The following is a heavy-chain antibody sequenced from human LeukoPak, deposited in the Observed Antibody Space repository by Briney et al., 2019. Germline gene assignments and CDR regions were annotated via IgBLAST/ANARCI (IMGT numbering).Heavy chain of an antibody. CDR3: AKAPATGEGYYFYYMDV. J-gene: IGHJ6*03. CDR2: VNGRGATT. CDR1: GFTFSDYA. D-gene: IGHD7-27*01. V-gene: IGHV3-23*01. Sequence: GGSLRPSCAASGFASGFTFSDYAVSWVRQAPGKGPEWVASVNGRGATTYYADSVRGRFTISRDNSKNTVYLQMISLGADDTAVYFCAKAPATGEGYYFYYMDVWGKGTTVTVSS.